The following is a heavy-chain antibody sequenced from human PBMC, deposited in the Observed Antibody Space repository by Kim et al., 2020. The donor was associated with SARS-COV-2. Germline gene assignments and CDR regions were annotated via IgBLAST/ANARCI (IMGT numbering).Heavy chain of an antibody. CDR3: ARAQITMVRGVIPNFDP. D-gene: IGHD3-10*01. CDR2: TYYRSKWYN. J-gene: IGHJ5*02. Sequence: SQTLSLTCAISGDSVSSNSAAWNWIRQSPSRGLEWLGRTYYRSKWYNDYAVSVKSRITINPDTSKNQFSLQLNSVTPEDTAVYYCARAQITMVRGVIPNFDPWGQGTLVTVSS. CDR1: GDSVSSNSAA. V-gene: IGHV6-1*01.